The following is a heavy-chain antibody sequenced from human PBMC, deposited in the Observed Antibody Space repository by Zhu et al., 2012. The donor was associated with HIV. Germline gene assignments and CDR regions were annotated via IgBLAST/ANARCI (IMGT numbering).Heavy chain of an antibody. V-gene: IGHV4-4*09. J-gene: IGHJ3*02. Sequence: QVQLQESGSGLVKPSETLSLTCTVSGGSISSYYWSWIRQPPGKGLEWIGYIYTSGSTNYNPSLKSRVTISVDTSKNQFSLKLNSVTAADTAVYYCARGGRFGYCSGGSCYRDDAFDIVGPRDKWSPSLQ. D-gene: IGHD2-15*01. CDR2: IYTSGST. CDR1: GGSISSYY. CDR3: ARGGRFGYCSGGSCYRDDAFDI.